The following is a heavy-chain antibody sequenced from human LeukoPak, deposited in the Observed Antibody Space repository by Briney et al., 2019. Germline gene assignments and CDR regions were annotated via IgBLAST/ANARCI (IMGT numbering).Heavy chain of an antibody. CDR2: IYYSGST. D-gene: IGHD3-9*01. V-gene: IGHV4-59*01. J-gene: IGHJ4*02. CDR1: GGSISSYY. CDR3: ARRIKYYDILTGYYPEDYFDY. Sequence: SETLSLTCTVSGGSISSYYWSWIRQPPGKGLEWIGYIYYSGSTNYNPSLKSRVTISVDTSKNQFSLKLSSVTAADTAVYYCARRIKYYDILTGYYPEDYFDYWGQGTLVTVSS.